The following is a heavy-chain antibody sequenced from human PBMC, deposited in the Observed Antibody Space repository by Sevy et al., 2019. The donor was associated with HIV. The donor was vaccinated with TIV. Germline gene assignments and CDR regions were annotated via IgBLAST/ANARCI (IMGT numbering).Heavy chain of an antibody. J-gene: IGHJ4*02. Sequence: SETLSLTCTVSGGSITSLYWNWIRQPPGKGLEWIGEINHSGSTNYNPSLKSRVTISVDTSKNQFSLKLSSVTAADTAVYYCARVIVVSSSWYTFDYWGQGTLVTVSS. CDR1: GGSITSLY. D-gene: IGHD6-13*01. CDR2: INHSGST. CDR3: ARVIVVSSSWYTFDY. V-gene: IGHV4-34*01.